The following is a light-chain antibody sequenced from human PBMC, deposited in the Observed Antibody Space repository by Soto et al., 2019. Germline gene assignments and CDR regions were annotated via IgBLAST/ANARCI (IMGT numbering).Light chain of an antibody. J-gene: IGKJ1*01. CDR1: QGISSY. V-gene: IGKV1-8*01. Sequence: AIRMTQSPSSLSASTGDRVTITCRASQGISSYLAWYQQIPGKAPKLLIYAASTLQSGVPSRFSGSGSGTDFTLTISCLQSEDFATYYCQQYYSYPRVFGQGTKVEIK. CDR3: QQYYSYPRV. CDR2: AAS.